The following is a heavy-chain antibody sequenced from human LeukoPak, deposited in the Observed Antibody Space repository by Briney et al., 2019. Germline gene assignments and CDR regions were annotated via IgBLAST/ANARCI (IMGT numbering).Heavy chain of an antibody. CDR1: GYTFTSYG. CDR2: ISAYNGNT. D-gene: IGHD6-19*01. CDR3: ARRGLLYKAVAGIDY. V-gene: IGHV1-18*01. J-gene: IGHJ4*02. Sequence: ASVKVSCKASGYTFTSYGISWVRQAPGQGLEWMGWISAYNGNTNYAQKLQGRVTMTTDTSTSTAYMELRSLRSDDTAVYYCARRGLLYKAVAGIDYWGQGTLVTVSS.